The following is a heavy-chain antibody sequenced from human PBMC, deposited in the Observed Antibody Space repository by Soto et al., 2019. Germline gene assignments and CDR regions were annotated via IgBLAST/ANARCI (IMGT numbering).Heavy chain of an antibody. J-gene: IGHJ4*02. D-gene: IGHD2-2*01. CDR1: GGSIRSGGYD. Sequence: QLQESGPGLVKPLQTLSLTCTVSGGSIRSGGYDWTWIRQLPGRGLEWIGAIYYTGRTYYNPSLRSRVSISVDTSKNQFSLEVNSVTAADTAVYYCARANVVPAGWGLYYFDYWGQGSLLTVSS. CDR3: ARANVVPAGWGLYYFDY. V-gene: IGHV4-31*03. CDR2: IYYTGRT.